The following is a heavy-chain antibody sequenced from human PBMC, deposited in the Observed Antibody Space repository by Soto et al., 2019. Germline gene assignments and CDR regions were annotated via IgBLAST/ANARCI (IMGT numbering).Heavy chain of an antibody. CDR2: INPSGGST. J-gene: IGHJ6*02. CDR1: GYTFTSYY. D-gene: IGHD6-6*01. V-gene: IGHV1-46*01. CDR3: ARGRGGSSSLSISDYYYYGMDV. Sequence: ASVKFSCKASGYTFTSYYMHWVRQAPGQGLEWMGIINPSGGSTSYAQKFQGRVTMTRDTSTSTVYMELSSLRSEDTAVYYCARGRGGSSSLSISDYYYYGMDVWGQGTTVTVSS.